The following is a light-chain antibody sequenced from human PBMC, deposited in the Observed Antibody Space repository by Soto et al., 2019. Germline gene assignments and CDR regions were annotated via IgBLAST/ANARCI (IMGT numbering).Light chain of an antibody. J-gene: IGLJ1*01. Sequence: QSALTQPASVSPSPGHSITISCSGTSGCLHAFDYVSQYQQHPGKALKLMIFYVSDRPSGVSDRFSGPKCGSTASLNISGLQAEDEADYFCTSFTSSSTQVFGHGTKGTVL. CDR1: SGCLHAFDY. CDR3: TSFTSSSTQV. CDR2: YVS. V-gene: IGLV2-14*01.